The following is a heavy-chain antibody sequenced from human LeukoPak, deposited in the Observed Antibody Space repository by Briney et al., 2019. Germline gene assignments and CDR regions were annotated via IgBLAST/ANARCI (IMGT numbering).Heavy chain of an antibody. CDR3: AVTTRSFGAFDI. CDR1: GYSFTSYW. CDR2: IYPGDSDT. D-gene: IGHD4-17*01. J-gene: IGHJ3*02. Sequence: GESLQISCQGSGYSFTSYWIGWVRPMPGKGLEWMGIIYPGDSDTRYSPSFQGQVTISADKSISTAYLQWSSLKASDTAMYYCAVTTRSFGAFDIWGQGTMVTVSS. V-gene: IGHV5-51*01.